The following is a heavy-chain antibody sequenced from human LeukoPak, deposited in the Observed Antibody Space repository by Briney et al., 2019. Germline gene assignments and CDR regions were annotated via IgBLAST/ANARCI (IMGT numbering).Heavy chain of an antibody. Sequence: PGGSLRLSCAASGFTFTSYAMSWVRQAPGKGLEWVSAITGSGGTTYYADFVKGRFTISRDNSKNTLYLQMNGLGVEDTAVYYCAKMQGYFDYWGQGTLVTVSS. CDR1: GFTFTSYA. V-gene: IGHV3-23*01. J-gene: IGHJ4*02. CDR2: ITGSGGTT. CDR3: AKMQGYFDY.